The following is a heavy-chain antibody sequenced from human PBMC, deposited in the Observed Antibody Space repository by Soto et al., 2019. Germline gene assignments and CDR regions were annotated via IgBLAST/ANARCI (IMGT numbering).Heavy chain of an antibody. J-gene: IGHJ4*02. V-gene: IGHV3-30*18. Sequence: GGSLRLSCAASGFTFSSYGMHWVRQAPGKGLEWVAVISYDGSNKYYADSVKGRFTISRDNSKNTLYLQMNSLRAEDTAVYYCAKDRCDFWSGPSVCYYFDYWGQGTLVTVSS. CDR2: ISYDGSNK. D-gene: IGHD3-3*01. CDR1: GFTFSSYG. CDR3: AKDRCDFWSGPSVCYYFDY.